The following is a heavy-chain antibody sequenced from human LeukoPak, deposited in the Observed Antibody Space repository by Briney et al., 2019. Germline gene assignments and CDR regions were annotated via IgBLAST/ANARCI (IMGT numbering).Heavy chain of an antibody. D-gene: IGHD6-19*01. V-gene: IGHV3-48*03. CDR1: GFSFKTYE. Sequence: GGSLRLSRVASGFSFKTYEMNWVRQAPGKGLEWISYISVGGSDEDYADSVKGRLSISRDNAKNSLFLQMNSLRVEDTAVYYCARDVGFNNGWPAWGQGTLVTVSS. CDR2: ISVGGSDE. J-gene: IGHJ5*02. CDR3: ARDVGFNNGWPA.